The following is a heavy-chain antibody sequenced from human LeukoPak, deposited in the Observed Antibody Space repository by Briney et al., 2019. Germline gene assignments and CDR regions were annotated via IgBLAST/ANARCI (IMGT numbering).Heavy chain of an antibody. Sequence: ASVKVSCKASGYTFTSYGISWVRQAPGQGLEWMGWISAYNGNTNYAQKLQGRGTMTTDASTSTAYMELRSLRSDDTAVYYCASTLHTAMDLWGQGTLVTVSS. D-gene: IGHD5-18*01. J-gene: IGHJ4*02. CDR2: ISAYNGNT. V-gene: IGHV1-18*04. CDR3: ASTLHTAMDL. CDR1: GYTFTSYG.